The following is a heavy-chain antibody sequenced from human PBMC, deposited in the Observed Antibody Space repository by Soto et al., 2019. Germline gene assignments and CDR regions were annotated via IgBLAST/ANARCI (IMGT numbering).Heavy chain of an antibody. D-gene: IGHD4-4*01. CDR3: ARMSSNYARDNWFDP. V-gene: IGHV4-31*03. Sequence: PXETLSLTCTVSGGSISSGGYYWSWIRQHPGKGLEWIGYIYYSGSTYYNPSLKSRVTISVDTSKNQFSLKLSSVTAADTAVYYCARMSSNYARDNWFDPWGQGTLVTVSS. J-gene: IGHJ5*02. CDR1: GGSISSGGYY. CDR2: IYYSGST.